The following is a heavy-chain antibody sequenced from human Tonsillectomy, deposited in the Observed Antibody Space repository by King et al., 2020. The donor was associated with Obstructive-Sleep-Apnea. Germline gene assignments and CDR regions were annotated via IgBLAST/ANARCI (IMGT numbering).Heavy chain of an antibody. D-gene: IGHD2-2*01. CDR1: GGSISSSRYY. CDR3: ARGYGSSTSCYAVDY. V-gene: IGHV4-39*07. Sequence: LQLQESGPGLVTPSAPLSLTCTVSGGSISSSRYYWGWIRQPPGKGLEWIGSIYYSGSTYYNPSLKSRVTISVATSKNQFSLKRSSGTAADTAVYYCARGYGSSTSCYAVDYWGQGTLVTVSS. J-gene: IGHJ4*02. CDR2: IYYSGST.